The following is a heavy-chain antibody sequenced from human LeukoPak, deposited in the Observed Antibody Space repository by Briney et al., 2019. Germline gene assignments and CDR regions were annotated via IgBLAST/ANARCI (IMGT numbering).Heavy chain of an antibody. CDR1: GFTFSNFA. CDR3: PLAGVSGRTY. CDR2: IVGSSST. J-gene: IGHJ4*02. D-gene: IGHD3-10*01. V-gene: IGHV3-21*04. Sequence: PGGSLRLSCAASGFTFSNFAMTWVRQAPGKGLEWVSSIVGSSSTYYADSLKGRFTISRDNSKNALYLQMHSLRVEDTALYYCPLAGVSGRTYWGQGTLVTVSS.